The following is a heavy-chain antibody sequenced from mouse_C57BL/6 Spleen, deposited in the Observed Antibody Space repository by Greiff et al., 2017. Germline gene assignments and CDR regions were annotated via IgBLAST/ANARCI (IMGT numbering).Heavy chain of an antibody. D-gene: IGHD2-1*01. V-gene: IGHV3-6*01. J-gene: IGHJ2*01. CDR1: GYSITSGYY. CDR3: ARGNYPYYFDY. CDR2: ISYDGSN. Sequence: EVHLVESGPGLVKPSQSLSLTCSVTGYSITSGYYWNWIRQFPGNKLEWMGYISYDGSNNYNPSLKNRISITRDTSKNQFFLKLNSVTTEDTATYYCARGNYPYYFDYWGQGTTLTVSS.